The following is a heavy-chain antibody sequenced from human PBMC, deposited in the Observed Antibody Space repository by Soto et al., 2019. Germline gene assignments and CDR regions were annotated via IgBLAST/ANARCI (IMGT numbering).Heavy chain of an antibody. Sequence: GASVKVSCKASGGTFSSYAISWVRQAPGQGLEWMGGIIPIFGTANYAQKFQGRVTITADESTSTAYMELSSLRSEDTAVYYCARHTDIVSSTVYNWGQGILVTVSS. CDR3: ARHTDIVSSTVYN. J-gene: IGHJ4*02. CDR1: GGTFSSYA. V-gene: IGHV1-69*13. D-gene: IGHD5-12*01. CDR2: IIPIFGTA.